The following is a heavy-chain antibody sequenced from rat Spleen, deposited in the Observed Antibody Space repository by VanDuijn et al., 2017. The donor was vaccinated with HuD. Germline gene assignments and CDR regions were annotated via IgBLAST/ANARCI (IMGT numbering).Heavy chain of an antibody. J-gene: IGHJ2*01. Sequence: QVQLKESGPGLVQPSQTLSLTCTVSGFSLTSYNVHWVRQPTGKGLEWMGVIWTGGSTDYNLALKSRLSISRDTSKSQVFLKMNSLQTDDTAIYFCTRLVDYWGQGVMVTVSS. CDR2: IWTGGST. CDR1: GFSLTSYN. CDR3: TRLVDY. V-gene: IGHV2-30*01.